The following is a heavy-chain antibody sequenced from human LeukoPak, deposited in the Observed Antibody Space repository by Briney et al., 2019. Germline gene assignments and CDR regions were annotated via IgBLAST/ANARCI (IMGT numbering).Heavy chain of an antibody. D-gene: IGHD2-2*01. V-gene: IGHV3-30*02. CDR1: GFPFSSYG. J-gene: IGHJ4*02. CDR2: IRYDGSNK. Sequence: PGGSLRLPCAASGFPFSSYGIHWVRQAPGKGLEWVAFIRYDGSNKYYADSVKGRFTISRDNSKNTLYLQMNSLRAEDTAVYYCAKDHCSSTTCYGSPGYWGQGTLVTVSS. CDR3: AKDHCSSTTCYGSPGY.